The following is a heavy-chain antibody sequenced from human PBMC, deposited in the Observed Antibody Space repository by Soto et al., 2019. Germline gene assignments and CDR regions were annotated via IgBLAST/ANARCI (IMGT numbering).Heavy chain of an antibody. V-gene: IGHV3-7*03. CDR1: GFTFSSYW. D-gene: IGHD3-10*01. Sequence: GGSLRLSCAASGFTFSSYWMSWVRQAPGKGLEWVANIKQDGSDKYYVDSVKGRFTISRDNAKNSLYLQMNSLRAEDTAVYYCARDGVYLWFGEALGGNYYYYGMHVWGQGTTVTVS. J-gene: IGHJ6*02. CDR3: ARDGVYLWFGEALGGNYYYYGMHV. CDR2: IKQDGSDK.